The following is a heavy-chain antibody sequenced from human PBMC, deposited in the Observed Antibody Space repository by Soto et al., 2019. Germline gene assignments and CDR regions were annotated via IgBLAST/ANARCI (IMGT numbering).Heavy chain of an antibody. Sequence: SETLSLTCTVSGGSISSSSYYWGWIRQPPGKGLEWIGSIYYSGSTYYNPSLKSRVTIPVDTSKNQFSLKLSSVTAADTAVYYCARRRELRPGYYYGMDVWGQGTPVTVSS. V-gene: IGHV4-39*01. D-gene: IGHD1-7*01. J-gene: IGHJ6*02. CDR3: ARRRELRPGYYYGMDV. CDR1: GGSISSSSYY. CDR2: IYYSGST.